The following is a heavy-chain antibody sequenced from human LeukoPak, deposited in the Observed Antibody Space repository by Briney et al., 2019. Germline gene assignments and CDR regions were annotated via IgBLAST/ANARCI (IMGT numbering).Heavy chain of an antibody. V-gene: IGHV3-48*04. Sequence: TGGSLRLSCAASRFTFSNYWMSWVRQAPGKGLEWVSYISSSGSTIYYADSVKGRFTISRDNAKNSLYLQMNSLRAEDTAVYYCAELGITMIGGVWGKGTTVTISS. CDR1: RFTFSNYW. CDR2: ISSSGSTI. J-gene: IGHJ6*04. CDR3: AELGITMIGGV. D-gene: IGHD3-10*02.